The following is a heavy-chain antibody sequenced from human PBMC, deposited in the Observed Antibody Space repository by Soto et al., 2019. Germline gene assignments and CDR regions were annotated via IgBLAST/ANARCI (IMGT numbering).Heavy chain of an antibody. CDR3: ASSTIFGVVIPAY. J-gene: IGHJ4*02. V-gene: IGHV1-18*01. CDR2: ISAYNGNT. Sequence: ASVKVSCRAAGYTFTSYGISWVRQAPGQGLEWMGWISAYNGNTNYAQKLQGRVTMTTDTSTSTAYMELNSLRAEDTAVYYCASSTIFGVVIPAYWGQGTLVTVSS. CDR1: GYTFTSYG. D-gene: IGHD3-3*01.